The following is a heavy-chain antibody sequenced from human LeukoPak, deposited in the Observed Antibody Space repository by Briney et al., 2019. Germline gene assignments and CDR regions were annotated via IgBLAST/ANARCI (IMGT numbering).Heavy chain of an antibody. D-gene: IGHD6-6*01. CDR1: GFTFSNYW. J-gene: IGHJ5*02. CDR2: IYSDGSGI. V-gene: IGHV3-74*01. CDR3: ARDAYRSSGNWFDP. Sequence: GGSLRLSRAASGFTFSNYWMHWVRQAPGKGLVWVSRIYSDGSGIAYADSVKGRFTISRDNAKNTLYLQMNSLRAEDTAVYYCARDAYRSSGNWFDPWGQGTLVTVSS.